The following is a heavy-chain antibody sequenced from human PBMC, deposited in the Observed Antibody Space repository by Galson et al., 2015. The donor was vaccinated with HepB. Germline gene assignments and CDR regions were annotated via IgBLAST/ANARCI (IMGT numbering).Heavy chain of an antibody. D-gene: IGHD4-17*01. Sequence: SLRLSCAASGFTFSSYNMHWVRQAPGKGLEWVAVIWYDGSNKHYADSVKGRFTISRDNSKDTLYMQMNSLRAEDTAVYYCARVPTTVTLLYWWYFDLWGRGTLITVSS. CDR1: GFTFSSYN. CDR2: IWYDGSNK. CDR3: ARVPTTVTLLYWWYFDL. J-gene: IGHJ2*01. V-gene: IGHV3-33*01.